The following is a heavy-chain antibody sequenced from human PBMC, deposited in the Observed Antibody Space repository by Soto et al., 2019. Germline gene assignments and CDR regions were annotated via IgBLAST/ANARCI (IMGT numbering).Heavy chain of an antibody. D-gene: IGHD2-21*01. CDR2: IYYSGTT. CDR3: ATFLVLASRHTDFDF. CDR1: GDSINTSYYY. J-gene: IGHJ4*02. V-gene: IGHV4-39*05. Sequence: SETPSLTCTVYGDSINTSYYYCGWVCQPTGKGLDWIGNIYYSGTTYYNPSLKSRVTISVDTSKNQFSLKLNSVTAADTAVYYCATFLVLASRHTDFDFPGPATLGT.